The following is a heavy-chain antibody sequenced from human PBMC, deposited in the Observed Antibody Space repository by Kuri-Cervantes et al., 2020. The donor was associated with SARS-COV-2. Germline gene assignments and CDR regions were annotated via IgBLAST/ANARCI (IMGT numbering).Heavy chain of an antibody. V-gene: IGHV3-74*01. D-gene: IGHD2-15*01. J-gene: IGHJ6*02. CDR3: ARISIWVVAATLFLAYYYYYGMDV. CDR2: INSDGSTT. Sequence: LSLTCSASGFNFSNYWMHWVRQAPGKGLVWVSRINSDGSTTSYADSVKGRFTISRDNAKNTLYLQMNSLRAEDTAVYYCARISIWVVAATLFLAYYYYYGMDVWGQGTTVTVSS. CDR1: GFNFSNYW.